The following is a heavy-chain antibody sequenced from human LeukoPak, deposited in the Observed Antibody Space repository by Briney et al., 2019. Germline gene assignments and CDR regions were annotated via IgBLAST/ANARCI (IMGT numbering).Heavy chain of an antibody. J-gene: IGHJ4*02. D-gene: IGHD2-2*01. CDR3: ARGSVPAAQRYFDY. Sequence: GGSLRLSCAASGFTFSSYGMHWVRQAPGKGLEWVAHIRSDENYKHYADSVKGRFTISRDNSKNTMDLQMNSLRAEDTAVYYCARGSVPAAQRYFDYWGQGTLVTVSS. V-gene: IGHV3-30*02. CDR2: IRSDENYK. CDR1: GFTFSSYG.